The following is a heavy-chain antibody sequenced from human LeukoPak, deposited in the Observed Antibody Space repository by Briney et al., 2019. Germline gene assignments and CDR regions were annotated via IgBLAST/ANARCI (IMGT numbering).Heavy chain of an antibody. V-gene: IGHV4-59*01. CDR3: ARVYCSSTSCYYYYYMDV. CDR2: IYYSGST. D-gene: IGHD2-2*01. J-gene: IGHJ6*03. CDR1: GGSISSYY. Sequence: NPSETLSLTCTVSGGSISSYYWSWIRQPPGKGLEWIGYIYYSGSTNYNPSLKSRVTISVDTSKNQFSLKLSSVTAADTAVYYCARVYCSSTSCYYYYYMDVWGKGTTVTVSS.